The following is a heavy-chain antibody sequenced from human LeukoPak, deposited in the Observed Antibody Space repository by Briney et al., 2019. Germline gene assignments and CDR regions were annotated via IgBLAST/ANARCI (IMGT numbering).Heavy chain of an antibody. CDR2: ISGSGGST. V-gene: IGHV3-23*01. J-gene: IGHJ4*02. CDR1: GFTFSNYA. Sequence: TGGSLRLSCAASGFTFSNYAMNWVRQAPGKGLEWVSGISGSGGSTYYADSVKGRFTISRDNSKNTVYLQMNSLRVDDTAVYYCARRDIVVVVSASDYWGQGTLVTVSS. D-gene: IGHD2-15*01. CDR3: ARRDIVVVVSASDY.